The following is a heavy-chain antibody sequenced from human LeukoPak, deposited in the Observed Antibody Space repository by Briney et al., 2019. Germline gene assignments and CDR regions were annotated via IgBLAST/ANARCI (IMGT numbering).Heavy chain of an antibody. CDR1: GFTFSRYA. D-gene: IGHD3-22*01. V-gene: IGHV3-23*01. Sequence: PGGSLRLSCAASGFTFSRYAMSWVRQAPGKGLEGVSAISGSGGSTYYADSVKGRFTISRDNSKNTLYLQMNSMRAEDTAVYYCAKEFRQYYYDSSGYYDYWGQGTLVTVSS. J-gene: IGHJ4*02. CDR3: AKEFRQYYYDSSGYYDY. CDR2: ISGSGGST.